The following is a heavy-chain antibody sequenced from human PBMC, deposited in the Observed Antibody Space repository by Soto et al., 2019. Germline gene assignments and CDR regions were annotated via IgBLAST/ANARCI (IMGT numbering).Heavy chain of an antibody. J-gene: IGHJ6*02. CDR1: GFTFSGYA. V-gene: IGHV3-30-3*01. D-gene: IGHD2-15*01. Sequence: QVQLVESGGGVVQPGRSLRLSCAASGFTFSGYAMHWVRQAPGKGLEWVAFISHDESNRLYADSVKGRFSISGDNSKNMLYLQMNSLRPEDTAVYYCPRVGLSNRWTEALDVWGHGTTVTVSS. CDR3: PRVGLSNRWTEALDV. CDR2: ISHDESNR.